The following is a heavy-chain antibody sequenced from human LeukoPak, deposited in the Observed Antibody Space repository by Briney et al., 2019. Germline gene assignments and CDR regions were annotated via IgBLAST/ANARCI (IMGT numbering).Heavy chain of an antibody. CDR1: GGSISSGDYY. CDR2: IYYSGST. CDR3: ARDLSDYGDYGVIDY. D-gene: IGHD4-17*01. Sequence: SETLSLTCTVSGGSISSGDYYWSWIRQPPGKGLEWIGYIYYSGSTYYNPSLKSRVTISVDTSKNQFSLKLSSVTAADTAVYYCARDLSDYGDYGVIDYWGQGTLVTVSS. V-gene: IGHV4-30-4*01. J-gene: IGHJ4*02.